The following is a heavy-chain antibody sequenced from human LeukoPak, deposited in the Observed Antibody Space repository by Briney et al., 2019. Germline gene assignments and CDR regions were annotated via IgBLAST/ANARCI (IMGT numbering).Heavy chain of an antibody. CDR2: ISYDGSNK. Sequence: PGRSLRLSCAASGFTFSSYGMHWVRQAPGKGLEWVAVISYDGSNKYYADSVKGRFTISRDNSKNTPYLQMNSLRAEDTAVYYCAKDRSVTYYFDYWGQGTLVTVSS. D-gene: IGHD4-17*01. V-gene: IGHV3-30*18. CDR3: AKDRSVTYYFDY. CDR1: GFTFSSYG. J-gene: IGHJ4*02.